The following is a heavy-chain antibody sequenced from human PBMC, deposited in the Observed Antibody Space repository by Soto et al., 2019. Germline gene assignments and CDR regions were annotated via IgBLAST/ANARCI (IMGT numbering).Heavy chain of an antibody. CDR2: ISSSSTI. CDR1: GFTFSSYS. CDR3: ARDHRIAVGERYYYGMDV. D-gene: IGHD6-19*01. J-gene: IGHJ6*02. Sequence: GGSLRLSCAASGFTFSSYSMNWVRQAPGKGLEWVSYISSSSTIYYADSVKGRFTISRDNAKNSLYLQMNSLRDEDTAVYYCARDHRIAVGERYYYGMDVWGQGT. V-gene: IGHV3-48*02.